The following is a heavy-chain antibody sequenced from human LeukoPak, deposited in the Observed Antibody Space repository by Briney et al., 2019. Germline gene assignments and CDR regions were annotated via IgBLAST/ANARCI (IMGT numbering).Heavy chain of an antibody. D-gene: IGHD3-10*01. V-gene: IGHV3-48*01. CDR2: ISSSSSTI. CDR1: GLTISSYS. Sequence: GGSLRLSCAASGLTISSYSMNWVRQAPGKGLQWVSNISSSSSTIYYADSVKGRFTISRDNAKNSLYLQMNSLRAEDTAVYYCARALWFGETFPAYWGQGTLVTVSS. CDR3: ARALWFGETFPAY. J-gene: IGHJ4*02.